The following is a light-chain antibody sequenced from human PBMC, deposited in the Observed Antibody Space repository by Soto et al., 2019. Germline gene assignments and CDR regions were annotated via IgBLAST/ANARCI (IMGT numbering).Light chain of an antibody. CDR3: QQYNSYQWT. V-gene: IGKV1-5*03. CDR1: QSISSW. Sequence: DIQMTQSPSTLSASVGDRVTITCRASQSISSWLAWYQQKPGKAPKLLIYKASSLESGVPSRFSGSGSGTECTLTISSLQPDDFATYYCQQYNSYQWTFGQGTKVEIK. CDR2: KAS. J-gene: IGKJ1*01.